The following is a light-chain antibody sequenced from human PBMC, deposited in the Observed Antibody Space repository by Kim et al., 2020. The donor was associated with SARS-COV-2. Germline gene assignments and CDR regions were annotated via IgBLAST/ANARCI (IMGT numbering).Light chain of an antibody. J-gene: IGKJ2*03. V-gene: IGKV2-28*01. Sequence: EPASISCRSSQSLLYTKGKKYLVWYLQEPGQSPQPLICLASNRACGVTDRISGSGSDTDFTLKINRVEAEYVGVYYCMEALQTPYSFGQGTKLEI. CDR2: LAS. CDR1: QSLLYTKGKKY. CDR3: MEALQTPYS.